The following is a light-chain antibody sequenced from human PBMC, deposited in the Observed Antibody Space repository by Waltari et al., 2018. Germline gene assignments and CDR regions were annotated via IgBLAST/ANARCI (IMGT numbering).Light chain of an antibody. CDR2: CAS. V-gene: IGKV3-15*01. Sequence: EIVMTQSPATLSVSPGERATLSCRASQRVSSNLAWYQQKPGQAPRLLIYCASTRATGIPARFSGSGSGTEFTLTISSMQSEDFAVYYCQQYNNWPLYTFGQGTKLEIK. J-gene: IGKJ2*01. CDR1: QRVSSN. CDR3: QQYNNWPLYT.